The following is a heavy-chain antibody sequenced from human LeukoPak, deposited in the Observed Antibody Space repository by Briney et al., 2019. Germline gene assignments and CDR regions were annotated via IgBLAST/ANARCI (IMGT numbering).Heavy chain of an antibody. CDR2: VSASGGST. CDR1: GFIFRNHA. J-gene: IGHJ4*02. CDR3: AKSLGNQGVIDY. V-gene: IGHV3-23*01. D-gene: IGHD1-14*01. Sequence: GGSLRLSCAASGFIFRNHAMNWVRQAPGQGLEWVSGVSASGGSTFNTDSVKGRFSISRDNSKNTLYLEMNSLRPEDTALYYCAKSLGNQGVIDYWGQGTLVLVSA.